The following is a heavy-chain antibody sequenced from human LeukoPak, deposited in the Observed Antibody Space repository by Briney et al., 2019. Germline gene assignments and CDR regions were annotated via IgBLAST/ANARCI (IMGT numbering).Heavy chain of an antibody. CDR3: ARFTYDPYSYGDY. CDR1: GGSISSSSYY. J-gene: IGHJ4*02. Sequence: SETLSLTCTVSGGSISSSSYYWGWIRQPAGKGLEWIGSIYYSGSTYYNPSLKSRVTISVDTSKDQFSLKLSSVTAADTAVYYCARFTYDPYSYGDYWGQGTLVTVSS. V-gene: IGHV4-39*07. D-gene: IGHD5-18*01. CDR2: IYYSGST.